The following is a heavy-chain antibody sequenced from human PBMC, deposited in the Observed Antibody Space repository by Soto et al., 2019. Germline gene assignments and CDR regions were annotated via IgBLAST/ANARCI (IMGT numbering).Heavy chain of an antibody. J-gene: IGHJ2*01. CDR1: GYTFTSYG. Sequence: ASVKVSCKASGYTFTSYGVSWVRQAPGQGLEWMGWISVYKGITNYAQKFQGRVTITADKSTSTAYMELSSLRSEDTAVYYFARYLILSYCSSTSCYAGWYFDLWGRGTLVTVSS. V-gene: IGHV1-18*01. CDR2: ISVYKGIT. CDR3: ARYLILSYCSSTSCYAGWYFDL. D-gene: IGHD2-2*01.